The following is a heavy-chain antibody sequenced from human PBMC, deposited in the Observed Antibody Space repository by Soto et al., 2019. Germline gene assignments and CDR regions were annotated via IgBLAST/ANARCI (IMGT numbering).Heavy chain of an antibody. D-gene: IGHD1-1*01. J-gene: IGHJ6*02. CDR3: AGLRLQLDRRPANYYYGVDV. V-gene: IGHV4-4*02. CDR2: IYHSGNT. Sequence: QVQLQESGPGLVKPSGTLSLTCAVSGGSISSSNWWSWVRQSPGKGLEWIGEIYHSGNTNYNPSLKRRVTLSLDKSKNQFSLKLSFGTAADTAVYYCAGLRLQLDRRPANYYYGVDVWGQGTTVTVSS. CDR1: GGSISSSNW.